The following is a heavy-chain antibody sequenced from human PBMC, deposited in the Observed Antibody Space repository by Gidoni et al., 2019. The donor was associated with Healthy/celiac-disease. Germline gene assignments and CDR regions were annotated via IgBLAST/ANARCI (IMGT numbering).Heavy chain of an antibody. V-gene: IGHV3-72*01. CDR2: SRNKANSYTT. CDR3: ARGGADSGNYYFDY. D-gene: IGHD1-26*01. CDR1: GFTFSDHY. Sequence: EVQLVESGGDLVQPGGSLRLSCAASGFTFSDHYMDWVRQAPGKGLEWVGRSRNKANSYTTEYAASVKGRFTISRDDSKNSLSLQMNNLKTEDTAVYYCARGGADSGNYYFDYWGQGILVTVSS. J-gene: IGHJ4*02.